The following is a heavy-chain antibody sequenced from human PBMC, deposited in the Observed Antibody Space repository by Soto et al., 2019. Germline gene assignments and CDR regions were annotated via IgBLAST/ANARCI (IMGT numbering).Heavy chain of an antibody. CDR3: AREVVPNYVYWSGDASDF. J-gene: IGHJ3*01. CDR1: GFTFSNYA. D-gene: IGHD3-3*01. V-gene: IGHV3-21*01. CDR2: ISSGSRFI. Sequence: EVQLVESGGALVKPGGSLRLACAASGFTFSNYAMNCVRQAPGKGLEWVSSISSGSRFISIADSVKGRFTISRDNANKALYLERKSLRAEDTAVYYCAREVVPNYVYWSGDASDFWGHGTMVTVSS.